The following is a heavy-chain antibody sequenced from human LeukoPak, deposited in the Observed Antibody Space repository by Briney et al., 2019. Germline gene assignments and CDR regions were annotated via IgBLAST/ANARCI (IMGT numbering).Heavy chain of an antibody. V-gene: IGHV3-53*01. CDR2: IYSGGST. CDR1: GFTVSSNY. D-gene: IGHD2-2*01. Sequence: QTGGSLRLSCAASGFTVSSNYMSWVRQAPGKGLEWVSVIYSGGSTYYADSVKGRFTISRDNSKNTLYLQMNSLRAEDTAVYHCAREIRYCSSTSCYPYFDYWGQGTLVTVSS. CDR3: AREIRYCSSTSCYPYFDY. J-gene: IGHJ4*02.